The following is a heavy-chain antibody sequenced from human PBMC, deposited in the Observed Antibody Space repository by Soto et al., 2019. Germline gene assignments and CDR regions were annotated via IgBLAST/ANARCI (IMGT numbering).Heavy chain of an antibody. D-gene: IGHD6-19*01. CDR3: AKDHSGWSYGIDY. Sequence: EVQLVESGGGLVQPGRSLRLSCAASGFTFDEHAMHWVRQAPGKGLEWVSFISWNSDTIGYVDSVKGRFTISRDNAKNSLYLQMNSLRAEDTALYYCAKDHSGWSYGIDYWGQGTLVTVSS. CDR1: GFTFDEHA. J-gene: IGHJ4*02. CDR2: ISWNSDTI. V-gene: IGHV3-9*01.